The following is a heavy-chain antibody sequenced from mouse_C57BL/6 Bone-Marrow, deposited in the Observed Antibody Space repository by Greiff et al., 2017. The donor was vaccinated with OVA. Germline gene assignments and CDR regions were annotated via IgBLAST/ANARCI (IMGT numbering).Heavy chain of an antibody. V-gene: IGHV1-7*01. Sequence: VQLQQSGAELAQPGASVKLSCKASGYTFTSYWMHWVKQRPGQGLEWIGYINPSSGYTKYNQKFKDKATLTADKSSSTAYMQLSSLTYEDSAVYYCASTMVNWYCDVWGTGTTVTVSS. CDR2: INPSSGYT. CDR1: GYTFTSYW. CDR3: ASTMVNWYCDV. D-gene: IGHD2-2*01. J-gene: IGHJ1*03.